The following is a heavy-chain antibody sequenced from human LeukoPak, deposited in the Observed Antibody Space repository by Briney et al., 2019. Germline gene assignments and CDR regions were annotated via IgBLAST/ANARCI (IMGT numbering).Heavy chain of an antibody. V-gene: IGHV5-51*01. CDR3: ARLMITFGGVIVPFDY. CDR2: IYPGDSDT. Sequence: GESPKISCKGSGYSFTSYWIGWVRQMPGKGLEWMGIIYPGDSDTRYSPSFQGQVTISADKSISTAYLQWSSLKASDTAMYYCARLMITFGGVIVPFDYWGQGTLVTVSS. D-gene: IGHD3-16*02. J-gene: IGHJ4*02. CDR1: GYSFTSYW.